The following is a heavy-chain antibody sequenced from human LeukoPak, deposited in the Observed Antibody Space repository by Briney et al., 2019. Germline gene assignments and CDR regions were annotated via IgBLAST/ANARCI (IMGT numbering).Heavy chain of an antibody. CDR2: INPNTGGT. D-gene: IGHD5-18*01. CDR3: ARPRAFSYGQKYYFDY. J-gene: IGHJ4*02. V-gene: IGHV1-2*02. Sequence: ASVKVSCKTSGYTFTGYYMHWVRQAPGQGLEWMGWINPNTGGTNYAQKFQGRVTMTRDTSISTAYMEVSRLRSDDTAVYYCARPRAFSYGQKYYFDYWGQGALVTVSS. CDR1: GYTFTGYY.